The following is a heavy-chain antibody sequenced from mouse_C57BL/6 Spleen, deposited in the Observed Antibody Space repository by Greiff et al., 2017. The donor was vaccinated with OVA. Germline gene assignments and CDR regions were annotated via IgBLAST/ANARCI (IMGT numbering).Heavy chain of an antibody. D-gene: IGHD1-1*01. V-gene: IGHV1-80*01. J-gene: IGHJ3*01. CDR1: GYAFSSYW. CDR2: IYPGDGDT. CDR3: ARGKVITTVVAPFAY. Sequence: QVQLKQSGAELVKPGASVKISCKASGYAFSSYWMNWVKQRPGKGLEWIGQIYPGDGDTNYNGKFKGKATLTADKSSSTAYMQFSSLTSEDSAVYFCARGKVITTVVAPFAYWGQGTLVTVSA.